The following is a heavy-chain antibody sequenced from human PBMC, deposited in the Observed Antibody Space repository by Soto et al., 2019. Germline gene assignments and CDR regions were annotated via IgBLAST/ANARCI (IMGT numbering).Heavy chain of an antibody. CDR3: ARSQGGSSSLDIYYYYYYGMDV. CDR2: IIPIFATA. Sequence: QVQLVQSGAEVKKPGSSVQVSCKAPGGTFSSYAISWVRQAPGQGLEWMGGIIPIFATAKYAQKFQGRVTITADESTSTGYMELSSLRSEDTAVYYCARSQGGSSSLDIYYYYYYGMDVGGQGTTVTVSS. V-gene: IGHV1-69*01. CDR1: GGTFSSYA. D-gene: IGHD2-15*01. J-gene: IGHJ6*02.